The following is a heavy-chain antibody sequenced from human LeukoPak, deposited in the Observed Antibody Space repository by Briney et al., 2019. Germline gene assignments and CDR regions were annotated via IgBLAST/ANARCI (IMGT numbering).Heavy chain of an antibody. CDR2: IHYSGST. CDR1: GGSISSSSSY. D-gene: IGHD6-6*01. V-gene: IGHV4-39*01. Sequence: SETLSLTCSVSGGSISSSSSYWGWIRRPAGKGLEWIATIHYSGSTIYNPSLKSRVTISVDTSKNQFSLKLSSVTAADTAVYYCARHTSGSSLDYWGQGTLVTVSS. J-gene: IGHJ4*02. CDR3: ARHTSGSSLDY.